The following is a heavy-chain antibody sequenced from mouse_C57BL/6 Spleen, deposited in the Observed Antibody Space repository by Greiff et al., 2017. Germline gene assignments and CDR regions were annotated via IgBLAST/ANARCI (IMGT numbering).Heavy chain of an antibody. D-gene: IGHD3-2*02. Sequence: VQLQQSGPELVKPGASVKISCKASGYTFTDYYMNWVKQSHGKSLEWIGDINPNNGGTSYNQKFKGKATLTVDKSSSTAYMELRSLTSEDSAVYYCARAETAQATGWFAYWGQGTLVTVSA. CDR2: INPNNGGT. J-gene: IGHJ3*01. V-gene: IGHV1-26*01. CDR3: ARAETAQATGWFAY. CDR1: GYTFTDYY.